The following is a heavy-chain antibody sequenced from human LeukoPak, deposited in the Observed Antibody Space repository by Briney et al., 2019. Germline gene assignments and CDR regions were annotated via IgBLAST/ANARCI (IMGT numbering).Heavy chain of an antibody. V-gene: IGHV4-61*02. CDR3: ARGPTYYYDNSGYPNAFDV. D-gene: IGHD3-22*01. Sequence: SETLSLTCTVSGGPISSGSYYWSWIRQPAGKGLEWIGRIYTSGSTNYNSSLKSRVTISVDTSKNQFSLRLSSVTAADTAVYYCARGPTYYYDNSGYPNAFDVWGQGTMVTVSS. J-gene: IGHJ3*01. CDR1: GGPISSGSYY. CDR2: IYTSGST.